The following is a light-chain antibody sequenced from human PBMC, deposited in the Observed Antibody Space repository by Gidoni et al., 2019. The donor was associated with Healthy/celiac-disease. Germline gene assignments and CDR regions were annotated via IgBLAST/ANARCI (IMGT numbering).Light chain of an antibody. Sequence: QSALTQPASVSGSPGQSITISCTGTSSDVGGYNYVSWYQQHPGKAPKLMIYDVSNRPSGVSNLFSASKSGNTASLTISGLQSEDEADYYFSSYTSSSTLHVVFGGGTKLTVL. CDR3: SSYTSSSTLHVV. J-gene: IGLJ2*01. V-gene: IGLV2-14*01. CDR1: SSDVGGYNY. CDR2: DVS.